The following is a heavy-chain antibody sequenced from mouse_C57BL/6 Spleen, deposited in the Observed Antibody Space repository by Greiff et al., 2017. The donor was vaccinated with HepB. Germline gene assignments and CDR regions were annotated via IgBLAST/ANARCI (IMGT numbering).Heavy chain of an antibody. D-gene: IGHD2-1*01. Sequence: EVKLVESGGGLVQPGGSLKLSCAASGFTFSDYYMYWVRQTPEKRLEWVAYISNGGGSTYYPDTVKGRFTISRDNAKNTLYLQMGRLKSEDTAMYYCARHPIYGKGDYWGQGTSVTVSS. CDR2: ISNGGGST. J-gene: IGHJ4*01. CDR1: GFTFSDYY. CDR3: ARHPIYGKGDY. V-gene: IGHV5-12*01.